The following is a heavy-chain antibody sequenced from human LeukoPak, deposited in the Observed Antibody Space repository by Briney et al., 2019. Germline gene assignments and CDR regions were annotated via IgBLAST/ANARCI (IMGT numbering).Heavy chain of an antibody. J-gene: IGHJ5*02. CDR3: ARGLTTVTTFNWFDP. D-gene: IGHD4-17*01. CDR1: GGSISRGDYS. V-gene: IGHV4-30-2*01. CDR2: IYHRGNT. Sequence: SETLSLTCAVSGGSISRGDYSWSWIRQPPGKGLEWIGSIYHRGNTYYSPSLKSRVTISVDRSKSQFSLKLGSVTAADTAVYSCARGLTTVTTFNWFDPWGQGTLVAVSS.